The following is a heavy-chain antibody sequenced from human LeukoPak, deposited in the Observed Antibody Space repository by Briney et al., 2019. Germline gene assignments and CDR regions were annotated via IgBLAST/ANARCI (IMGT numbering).Heavy chain of an antibody. CDR1: GYSISRGYS. D-gene: IGHD2-8*01. J-gene: IGHJ4*02. CDR3: ARDIGLMVYAPYYFDY. V-gene: IGHV4-38-2*02. CDR2: IYHSGST. Sequence: SETLSLTCSVSGYSISRGYSWGWIRQSPGKGLEWIGSIYHSGSTYYNPSLKSRVTISVDTSKNQFSLKLSSVTAADTAVYYCARDIGLMVYAPYYFDYWGQGTLVTVSS.